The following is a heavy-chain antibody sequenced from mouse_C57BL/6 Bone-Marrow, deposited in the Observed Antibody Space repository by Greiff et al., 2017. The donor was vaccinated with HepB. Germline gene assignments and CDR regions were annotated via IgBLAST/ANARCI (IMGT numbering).Heavy chain of an antibody. Sequence: EVQRVESGGGLVKPGGSLKLSCAASGFTFSDYGMHWVRQAPEKGLEWVAYISSGSSTIYYADTVKGRFTISRDNAKNTLFLQMTSLRSEDTAMYYCARGYYGSSPYWYFDVGGTGTTVTVSS. V-gene: IGHV5-17*01. CDR3: ARGYYGSSPYWYFDV. CDR2: ISSGSSTI. J-gene: IGHJ1*03. D-gene: IGHD1-1*01. CDR1: GFTFSDYG.